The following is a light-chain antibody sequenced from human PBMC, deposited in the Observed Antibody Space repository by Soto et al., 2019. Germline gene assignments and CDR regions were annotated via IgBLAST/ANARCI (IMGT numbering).Light chain of an antibody. CDR2: EVT. J-gene: IGLJ1*01. V-gene: IGLV2-14*01. CDR1: SSDVGGYNY. Sequence: QSVLTQPASVSGSPGQSITISCTGTSSDVGGYNYVSWYQQHPGTAPKLMIYEVTNRPSGVSNRFSGSKSGNTASLTISALQAEDEADYYCSSYTSTSTLYVFGTGTQLTVL. CDR3: SSYTSTSTLYV.